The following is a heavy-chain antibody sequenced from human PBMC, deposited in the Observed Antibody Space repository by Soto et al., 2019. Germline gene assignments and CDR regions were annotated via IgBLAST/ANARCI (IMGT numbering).Heavy chain of an antibody. CDR3: ARHRTATPDYFFDY. CDR1: GGSIRSYY. V-gene: IGHV4-59*08. J-gene: IGHJ4*02. CDR2: IYHTGNT. Sequence: SETLSLTCTVSGGSIRSYYWSWIRQSPGKGLEWIGFIYHTGNTNYNASLKSRVTISIDTSKKQSSLKLTSVTAADTAVYYCARHRTATPDYFFDYWGQGTLVTVSS. D-gene: IGHD1-1*01.